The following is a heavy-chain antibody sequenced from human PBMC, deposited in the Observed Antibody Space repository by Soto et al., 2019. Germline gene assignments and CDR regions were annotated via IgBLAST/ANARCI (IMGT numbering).Heavy chain of an antibody. Sequence: LRLSCAASGFTFSNYEMNWVRQAPGKGLEWVSCISGGGSSIFYADSVKGRFTSSRDNAKNSLYLQMNSLRPEDTAVYYCAGEGNNYEYWGQGTLVTVSS. CDR3: AGEGNNYEY. J-gene: IGHJ4*02. CDR1: GFTFSNYE. V-gene: IGHV3-48*03. CDR2: ISGGGSSI.